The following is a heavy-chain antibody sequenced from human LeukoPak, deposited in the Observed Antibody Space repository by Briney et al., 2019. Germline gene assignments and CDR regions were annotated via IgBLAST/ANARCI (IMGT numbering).Heavy chain of an antibody. D-gene: IGHD3-3*01. CDR1: GGSFSGYY. V-gene: IGHV4-34*01. CDR3: ASCPVFGEIDY. J-gene: IGHJ4*02. CDR2: INHSGST. Sequence: SETLSLTCAVYGGSFSGYYWSWIRQPPGKGLEWIGEINHSGSTYYNPSLKSRVTISVDTSKNQFSLKLSSVTAADTAVYYCASCPVFGEIDYWGQGTLVTVSS.